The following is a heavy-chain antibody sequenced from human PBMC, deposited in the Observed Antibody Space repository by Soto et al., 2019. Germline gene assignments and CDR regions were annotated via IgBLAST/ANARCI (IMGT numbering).Heavy chain of an antibody. V-gene: IGHV3-53*01. CDR2: TYSGGTT. J-gene: IGHJ5*02. Sequence: GGSLRLSCAVSGFSVTNNYMSWVRQPPGKGLEWVSVTYSGGTTYYPDSVKGRFTISRDKAKNTLYLQMNSLRGEDTAVYYCAAGPEWDQIPIWFDPWGQGTLVTVSS. D-gene: IGHD1-26*01. CDR1: GFSVTNNY. CDR3: AAGPEWDQIPIWFDP.